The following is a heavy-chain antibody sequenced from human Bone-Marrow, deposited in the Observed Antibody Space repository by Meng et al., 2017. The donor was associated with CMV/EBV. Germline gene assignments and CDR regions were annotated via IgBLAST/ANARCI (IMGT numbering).Heavy chain of an antibody. D-gene: IGHD3-10*01. V-gene: IGHV3-15*01. Sequence: GESLKISCAASGFTLSSYPMHWVRQAPGKGLEWVGRIKSKTDGGTTDYAAPVKGRFTISRDDSKNTLYLQMNSLKTEDTAVYYCTTRGFSSRPMDVWGQGTTVTVSS. CDR3: TTRGFSSRPMDV. CDR1: GFTLSSYP. J-gene: IGHJ6*02. CDR2: IKSKTDGGTT.